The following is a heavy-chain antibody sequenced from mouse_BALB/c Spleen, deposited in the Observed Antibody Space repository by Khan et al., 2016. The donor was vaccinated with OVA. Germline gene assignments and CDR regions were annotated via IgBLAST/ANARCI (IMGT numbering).Heavy chain of an antibody. CDR3: ATSDFYGYYFDY. Sequence: EVELVESGGGLVQSGGSRKLSCAASGFTFTSYGMHWIRQAPETGLEWVAYISSDSYTIYYADTVKGRFTISRDNPKNTLFLQMTSLRSGDTAIYFCATSDFYGYYFDYWGQGTTLTVSS. D-gene: IGHD1-1*01. CDR1: GFTFTSYG. CDR2: ISSDSYTI. J-gene: IGHJ2*01. V-gene: IGHV5-17*02.